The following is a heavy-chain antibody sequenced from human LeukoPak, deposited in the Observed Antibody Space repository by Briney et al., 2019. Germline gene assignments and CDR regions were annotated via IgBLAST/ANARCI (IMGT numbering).Heavy chain of an antibody. J-gene: IGHJ5*02. Sequence: ASETLSLTCAVSGYSISFSFYWGWLRQPPGKGLEWIGSIYHTGRTYYNPSLNSRVTISVDTSKNHFSLKLSSVTAADTAVYYCARVRTSSLGWFDPWGQGTLVTVSS. CDR2: IYHTGRT. CDR3: ARVRTSSLGWFDP. CDR1: GYSISFSFY. D-gene: IGHD1-1*01. V-gene: IGHV4-38-2*01.